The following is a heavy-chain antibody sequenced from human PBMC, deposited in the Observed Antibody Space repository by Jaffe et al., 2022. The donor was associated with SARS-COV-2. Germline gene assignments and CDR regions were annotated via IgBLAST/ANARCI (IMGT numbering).Heavy chain of an antibody. D-gene: IGHD5-12*01. Sequence: QVQLVESGGGVVQPGRSLRLSCAASGFTFSSYGMHWVRQAPGKGLEWVAVIWYDGSNKYYADSVKGRFTISRDNSKNTLYLQMNSLRAEDTAVYYCARPADIVATITGAFDYWGQGTLVTVSS. CDR2: IWYDGSNK. V-gene: IGHV3-33*01. J-gene: IGHJ4*02. CDR1: GFTFSSYG. CDR3: ARPADIVATITGAFDY.